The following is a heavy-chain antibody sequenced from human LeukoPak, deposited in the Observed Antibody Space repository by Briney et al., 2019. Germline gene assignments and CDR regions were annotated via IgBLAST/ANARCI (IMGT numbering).Heavy chain of an antibody. D-gene: IGHD3/OR15-3a*01. Sequence: SETMSLTCTVSGGSTTGYDWSWIRQPPGKGLEWIGCMYYSGSTYYNPSLKSRVAISVDTSKNQFSLKLTSVTAADTAVYYCARHMIFGVLTYPDYWGQGTLVTVSS. V-gene: IGHV4-59*08. J-gene: IGHJ4*02. CDR2: MYYSGST. CDR3: ARHMIFGVLTYPDY. CDR1: GGSTTGYD.